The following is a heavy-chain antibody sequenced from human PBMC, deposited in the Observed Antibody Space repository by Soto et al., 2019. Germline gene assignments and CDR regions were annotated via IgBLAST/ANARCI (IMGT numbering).Heavy chain of an antibody. CDR1: GFSFSSSA. D-gene: IGHD5-18*01. Sequence: EVQLLESGGGSAQPGGSLRLSFAASGFSFSSSAMSWVRQAPGKGLEWVSAISESGDNTFYADSVKGRFTISRENSNNALYLQMDTLRAEDTALYFCAKGGYTYGLDPWGQGTLVTVSS. CDR2: ISESGDNT. J-gene: IGHJ5*02. V-gene: IGHV3-23*01. CDR3: AKGGYTYGLDP.